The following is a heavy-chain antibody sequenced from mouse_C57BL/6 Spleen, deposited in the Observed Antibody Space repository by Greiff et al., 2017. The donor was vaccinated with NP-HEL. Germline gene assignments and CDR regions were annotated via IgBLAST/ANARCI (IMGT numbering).Heavy chain of an antibody. Sequence: QVQLQQSGPELVKPGASVKISCKASGYSFTSYYIHWVKQRPGQGLEWIGWIYPGSGNTKYNEKFKGKATLTADTSSSTAYMQLSSLTSEDSAVYYCAREDYGSSYGNWYFDVWGTGTTVTVSS. V-gene: IGHV1-66*01. D-gene: IGHD1-1*01. J-gene: IGHJ1*03. CDR1: GYSFTSYY. CDR2: IYPGSGNT. CDR3: AREDYGSSYGNWYFDV.